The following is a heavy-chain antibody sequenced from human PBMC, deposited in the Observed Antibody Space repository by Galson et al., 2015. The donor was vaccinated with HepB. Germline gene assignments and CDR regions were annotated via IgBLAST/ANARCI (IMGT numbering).Heavy chain of an antibody. CDR3: AKWGLLGATPRGWFDP. Sequence: SLRLSCAASGFTFSSYAMSWVRQAPGKGLEWVSAISGSGGSTYYADSVKGRFTISRDNSKNTLYLQMNSLRAEDTAVYYCAKWGLLGATPRGWFDPWGQGTLVTVSS. J-gene: IGHJ5*02. CDR1: GFTFSSYA. V-gene: IGHV3-23*01. CDR2: ISGSGGST. D-gene: IGHD1-26*01.